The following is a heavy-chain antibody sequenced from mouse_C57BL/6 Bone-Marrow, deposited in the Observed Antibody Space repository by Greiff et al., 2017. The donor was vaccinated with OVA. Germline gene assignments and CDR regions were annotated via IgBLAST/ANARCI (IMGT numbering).Heavy chain of an antibody. J-gene: IGHJ1*03. V-gene: IGHV5-6*03. CDR2: ISSGGSYT. Sequence: DVKLVESGGGLVQPGGSLKLSCAASGFTFSSYGMSWVRQTPDKRLEWVATISSGGSYTYYPDSVKGRFTISRDNAKNTLYLQMSSLKSEDTAMYYCARPFITTVVARYWYFDVWGTGTTVTVSS. CDR1: GFTFSSYG. D-gene: IGHD1-1*01. CDR3: ARPFITTVVARYWYFDV.